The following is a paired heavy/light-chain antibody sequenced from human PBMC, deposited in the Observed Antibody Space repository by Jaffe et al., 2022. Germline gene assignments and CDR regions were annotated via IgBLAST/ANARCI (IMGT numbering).Heavy chain of an antibody. CDR2: ISGSGSGGST. V-gene: IGHV3-23*01. CDR1: GFTFSSQA. D-gene: IGHD2-21*01. Sequence: EVQLLESGGGLVQPGGSLRLSCVVSGFTFSSQAMSWVRQAPGKGLEWVSSISGSGSGGSTYYADSVKGRFTISRDTSKNTLYLQMNSLRAEDTAVYYCAKDMWRFDYWGQGTLVIVSS. CDR3: AKDMWRFDY. J-gene: IGHJ4*02.
Light chain of an antibody. Sequence: EIVMTQSPATLSVSPGERATLSCRASQSVSSNLDWYQQKPGQAPRLLIYGASTRATGVPARFSGSGSGTEFTLIISSLQSEDFAVYYCQQYNNWPRTFGQGTKVEIK. V-gene: IGKV3-15*01. J-gene: IGKJ1*01. CDR2: GAS. CDR3: QQYNNWPRT. CDR1: QSVSSN.